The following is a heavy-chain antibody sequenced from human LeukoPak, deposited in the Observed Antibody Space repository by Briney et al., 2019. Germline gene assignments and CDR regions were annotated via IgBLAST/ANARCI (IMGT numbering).Heavy chain of an antibody. V-gene: IGHV3-23*01. CDR1: GFTFSSYA. J-gene: IGHJ4*02. CDR2: ISGSGATT. Sequence: PGGSLRLSCGASGFTFSSYAMSWVRQAPGKGLGWVSAISGSGATTNYADSVKGRFTISRDNSKNTLFLEMNSLRAEDTAVYYCAKEDIVSTMGNFDYWGQGTLVTVCS. CDR3: AKEDIVSTMGNFDY. D-gene: IGHD5/OR15-5a*01.